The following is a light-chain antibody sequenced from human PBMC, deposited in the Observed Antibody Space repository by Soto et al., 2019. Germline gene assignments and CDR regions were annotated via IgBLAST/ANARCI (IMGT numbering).Light chain of an antibody. CDR3: QQYNSYPWT. V-gene: IGKV1-5*01. Sequence: DTQMTQSPSTLSASVGDRITITCRASQNINTWLAWYQQKSWKAPKLLIYDAFTLQGGVPSRFGGSGSGTDFTLTISSLQPDDLATYYCQQYNSYPWTFGQGTKVDIK. CDR2: DAF. CDR1: QNINTW. J-gene: IGKJ1*01.